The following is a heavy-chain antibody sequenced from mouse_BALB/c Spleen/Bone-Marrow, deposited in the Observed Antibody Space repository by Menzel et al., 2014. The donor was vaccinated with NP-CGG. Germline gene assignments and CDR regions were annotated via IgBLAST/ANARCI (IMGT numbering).Heavy chain of an antibody. D-gene: IGHD4-1*01. V-gene: IGHV14-3*02. CDR1: GFNIKDTY. Sequence: EVKLVESGAELVKPGASVKLSCTASGFNIKDTYMNWVKQRPEQGLEWIGRIDPANGNTKYDPKFQGKATITADTSSNTAYLQLSSLTSEDTAVYYCARWEYYAMDYWGQGTSVTVSS. J-gene: IGHJ4*01. CDR2: IDPANGNT. CDR3: ARWEYYAMDY.